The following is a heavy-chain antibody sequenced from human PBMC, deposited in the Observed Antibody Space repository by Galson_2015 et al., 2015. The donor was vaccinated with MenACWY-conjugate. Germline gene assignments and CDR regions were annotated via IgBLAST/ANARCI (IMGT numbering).Heavy chain of an antibody. Sequence: SVKVSCKASGSTFTNYALHWMRQAPGQRLEWMGWINVGSGNTRSSQKFQGRVTITTDTSASTAYMELSSLRSEDTAVYYCAGAHLGYSYDYFDHWGQGTLVTVSS. J-gene: IGHJ4*02. CDR1: GSTFTNYA. D-gene: IGHD5-18*01. CDR3: AGAHLGYSYDYFDH. CDR2: INVGSGNT. V-gene: IGHV1-3*01.